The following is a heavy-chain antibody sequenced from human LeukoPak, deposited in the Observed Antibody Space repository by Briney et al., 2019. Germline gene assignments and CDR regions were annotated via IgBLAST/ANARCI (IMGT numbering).Heavy chain of an antibody. Sequence: KTSETLSLTCAVSGGSISHSYWSWLRHPPGQGLEWLGYIYYTGITNYRPSLKSRVTIPVDTFKNQFSLKLTSVTAADTAVYYCARGLNYDFWSGFSWGDWGRGILVSVSS. D-gene: IGHD3-3*01. CDR2: IYYTGIT. CDR3: ARGLNYDFWSGFSWGD. CDR1: GGSISHSY. V-gene: IGHV4-59*01. J-gene: IGHJ4*02.